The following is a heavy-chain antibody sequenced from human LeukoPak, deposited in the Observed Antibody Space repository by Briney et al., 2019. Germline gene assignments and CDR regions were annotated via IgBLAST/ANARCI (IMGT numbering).Heavy chain of an antibody. J-gene: IGHJ3*02. CDR1: GGSISSSSYY. CDR2: IYYSGST. D-gene: IGHD5-12*01. V-gene: IGHV4-39*01. Sequence: PSETLSLTCTVSGGSISSSSYYWGWLRQPPGKGLEWIGSIYYSGSTYYNPSLKSRVTISVDTSKNQFSLKLSSVTAADTAVYYCARSGRRDAFDIWGQGTMVTVSS. CDR3: ARSGRRDAFDI.